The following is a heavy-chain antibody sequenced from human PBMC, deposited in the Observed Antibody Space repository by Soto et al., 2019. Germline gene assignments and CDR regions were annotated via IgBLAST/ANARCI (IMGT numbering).Heavy chain of an antibody. CDR1: GLTFISYA. D-gene: IGHD3-22*01. Sequence: QPGGSLRLSCAASGLTFISYAMHWVRQAPGKGLEWVTVISFDGDKEFYADAVKGRLTISRDNSKSTLYLQMNSLRAEYTAVYYCATGDTSGFYYGSLDYWGQGTLVTV. J-gene: IGHJ4*02. V-gene: IGHV3-30-3*01. CDR2: ISFDGDKE. CDR3: ATGDTSGFYYGSLDY.